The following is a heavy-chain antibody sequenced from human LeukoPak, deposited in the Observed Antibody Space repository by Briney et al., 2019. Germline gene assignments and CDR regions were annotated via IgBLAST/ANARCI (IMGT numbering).Heavy chain of an antibody. CDR3: ARLGSHGYYYDGMDV. V-gene: IGHV3-7*01. Sequence: PGGSLRLSCAASGFTFSSYWMSWVRQAPGKGLEWVANIKQDGSEKYYVDSVKGRFTISRDNAKNSLYLQMNSLRAEDTAVYYCARLGSHGYYYDGMDVWGQGTSVTVSS. J-gene: IGHJ6*02. CDR2: IKQDGSEK. D-gene: IGHD3-16*01. CDR1: GFTFSSYW.